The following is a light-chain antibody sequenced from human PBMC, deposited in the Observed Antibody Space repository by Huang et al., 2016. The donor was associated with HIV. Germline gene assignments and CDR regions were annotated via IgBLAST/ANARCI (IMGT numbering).Light chain of an antibody. CDR2: DAS. CDR1: QNISR. V-gene: IGKV3-15*01. Sequence: EIVMTQSPATLSVSPGERAILSCRASQNISRLAWYPQKSGQSPRLLIYDASSRATGIPARFSGSGSGTEFTLTVSSLQSEDFALYYCQQYDDWPPWTFGPGTQVDIK. CDR3: QQYDDWPPWT. J-gene: IGKJ1*01.